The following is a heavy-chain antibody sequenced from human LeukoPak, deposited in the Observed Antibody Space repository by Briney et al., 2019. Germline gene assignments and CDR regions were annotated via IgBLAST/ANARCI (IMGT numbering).Heavy chain of an antibody. V-gene: IGHV1-69*02. J-gene: IGHJ6*02. Sequence: SVKVFCKASGGTFSSYTISWVRQAPGQGLEWMARIIPILGIANYAQKFQGRVTITADKSTSTAYMELSSLRSEDTAVYYCARAPSTKQIVAARLNYGMDVWGQGTTVTVSS. CDR2: IIPILGIA. D-gene: IGHD6-6*01. CDR3: ARAPSTKQIVAARLNYGMDV. CDR1: GGTFSSYT.